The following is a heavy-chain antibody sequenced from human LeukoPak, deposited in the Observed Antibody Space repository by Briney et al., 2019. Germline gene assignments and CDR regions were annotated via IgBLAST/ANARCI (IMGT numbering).Heavy chain of an antibody. CDR1: RYTFTSYG. Sequence: ASVKVSCKASRYTFTSYGISWVRQAPGQGLEWMGWISAYNGNTNYAQKLQGRVTMTTDTSTSTAYMELRSLRSDDTAVYYCARGRDYYDSSPLRDYWGQGTLVTVSS. V-gene: IGHV1-18*01. J-gene: IGHJ4*02. D-gene: IGHD3-22*01. CDR2: ISAYNGNT. CDR3: ARGRDYYDSSPLRDY.